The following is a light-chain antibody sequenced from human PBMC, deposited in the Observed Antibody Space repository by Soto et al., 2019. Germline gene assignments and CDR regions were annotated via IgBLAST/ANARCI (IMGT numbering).Light chain of an antibody. Sequence: EIVMTQSQASLSVSPGERATLSCRASQSVSSNLAWYQQKPGQGPRLLFYGASTRATGIPARFSGSGSGTDFTLTISSLQSEDFAVYYCQQSNNWPYTFGQGTKLEIK. CDR2: GAS. CDR3: QQSNNWPYT. J-gene: IGKJ2*01. V-gene: IGKV3-15*01. CDR1: QSVSSN.